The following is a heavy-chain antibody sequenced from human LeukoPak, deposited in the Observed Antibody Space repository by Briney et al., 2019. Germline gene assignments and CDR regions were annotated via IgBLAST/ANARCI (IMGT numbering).Heavy chain of an antibody. Sequence: GGSLRLSFAAAGFTFSSYWMTWVRQAPGKGLEWVANIKPDGSEKYYVDSVKGRFTISRDNAKNSLYLQMNSLRAEDTAVYYCARDIPAPGICFDSWGQGTLVTVSS. CDR3: ARDIPAPGICFDS. CDR1: GFTFSSYW. J-gene: IGHJ4*02. D-gene: IGHD6-13*01. CDR2: IKPDGSEK. V-gene: IGHV3-7*01.